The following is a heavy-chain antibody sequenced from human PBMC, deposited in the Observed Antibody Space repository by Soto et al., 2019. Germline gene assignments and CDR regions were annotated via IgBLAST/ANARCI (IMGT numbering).Heavy chain of an antibody. D-gene: IGHD2-2*01. CDR2: INPNSGGT. J-gene: IGHJ6*02. CDR1: GYTFTGYY. CDR3: ARAISVPAARGNYYYYYGMDV. V-gene: IGHV1-2*02. Sequence: ASVKVSCKASGYTFTGYYMHWVRQAPGQGLEWMGWINPNSGGTNYAQKFQGRVTMTRDTSISTAYMGLSRLRSDDTAVYYCARAISVPAARGNYYYYYGMDVWGQGTTVTVSS.